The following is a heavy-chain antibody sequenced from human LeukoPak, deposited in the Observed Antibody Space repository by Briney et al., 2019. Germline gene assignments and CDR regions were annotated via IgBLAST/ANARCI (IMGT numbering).Heavy chain of an antibody. J-gene: IGHJ5*02. CDR3: AREARITMIVVADLDP. Sequence: GGSLRLSCAASGFTFSSYGMHWVRQAPGKGLEWVAVISYGGSNKYYADSVKGRFTISRDNSKNTLYLQMNSLRAEDTAVYYCAREARITMIVVADLDPWGQGTLVTVSS. CDR1: GFTFSSYG. CDR2: ISYGGSNK. V-gene: IGHV3-30*03. D-gene: IGHD3-22*01.